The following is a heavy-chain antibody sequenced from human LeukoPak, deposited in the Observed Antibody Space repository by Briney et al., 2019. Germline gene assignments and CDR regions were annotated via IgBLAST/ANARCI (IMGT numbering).Heavy chain of an antibody. CDR2: ISAYNGNT. Sequence: GASVKVSCKASGYTFTSYGISWVRQAPGQGLEWMGWISAYNGNTNYAQKLQGRVTMTTDTSTSTAYMELRSLRSDDTAVYYCARDPRGYSGYDYGFGYNFYFDYWGQGTLVTVSS. V-gene: IGHV1-18*01. D-gene: IGHD5-12*01. CDR3: ARDPRGYSGYDYGFGYNFYFDY. CDR1: GYTFTSYG. J-gene: IGHJ4*02.